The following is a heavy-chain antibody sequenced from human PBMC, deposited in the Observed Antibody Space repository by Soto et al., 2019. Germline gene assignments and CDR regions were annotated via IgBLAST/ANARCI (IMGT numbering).Heavy chain of an antibody. Sequence: SETLSLTCTVSGGSISSSSYYWGWIRQPPGKGLEWIGSIYYSGSTYYNPSLKSRVTISVDTSKNHFSLKLSSVTAADTAVYYCSFFDVGGSSVHTSTPLSHATLV. V-gene: IGHV4-39*02. CDR1: GGSISSSSYY. CDR3: SFFDVGGSSVHTSTP. CDR2: IYYSGST. J-gene: IGHJ5*02. D-gene: IGHD1-26*01.